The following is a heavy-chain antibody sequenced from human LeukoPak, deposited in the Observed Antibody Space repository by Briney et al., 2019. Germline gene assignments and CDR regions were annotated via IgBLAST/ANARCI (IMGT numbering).Heavy chain of an antibody. Sequence: SETLSLTCAVSGGSISGGGYSWSWIRQPPGKGLEWIGYIYHSGSTYYNPSLKSRVTISVDRSKNQFSLKLSSVTAADTAVYYCATVFYGMDVWGQGTTVTVSS. CDR3: ATVFYGMDV. D-gene: IGHD3-16*01. CDR2: IYHSGST. CDR1: GGSISGGGYS. V-gene: IGHV4-30-2*01. J-gene: IGHJ6*02.